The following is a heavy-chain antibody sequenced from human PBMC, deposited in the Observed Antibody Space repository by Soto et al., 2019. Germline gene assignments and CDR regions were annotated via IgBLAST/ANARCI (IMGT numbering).Heavy chain of an antibody. V-gene: IGHV1-46*01. J-gene: IGHJ4*02. CDR2: INPSGGSP. CDR1: GYTFTSYY. Sequence: QVQLVQSGAEVKKPGASVKVSCKASGYTFTSYYMHWVRQAPGQGLEWMGIINPSGGSPSYAQNFQGRVTMTRDTSTSTVYMELGSLRSEDTAVYYCARRVVVVVAATPILSYWGQGRLVTVSS. D-gene: IGHD2-15*01. CDR3: ARRVVVVVAATPILSY.